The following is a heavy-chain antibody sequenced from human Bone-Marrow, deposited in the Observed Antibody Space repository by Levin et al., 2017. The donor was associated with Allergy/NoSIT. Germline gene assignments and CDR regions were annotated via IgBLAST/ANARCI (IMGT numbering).Heavy chain of an antibody. Sequence: GESLKISCTVSKFTLSDYDMSWIRQAPEKGLEWVSYISSRGSNIYHADSVKGRFTISRDNTKNSVYLQMSSLRAEDTAVYFCARIRDLDHYYDGMDLWGQGTTVTVAS. CDR3: ARIRDLDHYYDGMDL. V-gene: IGHV3-11*01. CDR2: ISSRGSNI. CDR1: KFTLSDYD. J-gene: IGHJ6*02.